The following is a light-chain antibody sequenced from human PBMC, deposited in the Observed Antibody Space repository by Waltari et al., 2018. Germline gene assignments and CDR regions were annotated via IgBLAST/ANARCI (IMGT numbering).Light chain of an antibody. CDR1: RSNIGNNY. CDR3: GTWDSSLSGAV. CDR2: EDS. Sequence: QSELTQPPSVSVAPGQRVTISCSGGRSNIGNNYVSWYRQFPGTAPKLLIYEDSERPSGIPGRFSGSKSGTSATLDITGLQAGDEADYYCGTWDSSLSGAVFGGGTHLTVL. V-gene: IGLV1-51*02. J-gene: IGLJ7*01.